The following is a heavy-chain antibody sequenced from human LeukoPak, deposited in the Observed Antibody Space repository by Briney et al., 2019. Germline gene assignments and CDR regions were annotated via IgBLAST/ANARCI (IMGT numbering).Heavy chain of an antibody. Sequence: PGGSLRLSCAASGFTFSSYAMSWVRQAPGKGLEWVSYISSSGSTIYYANSVKGRFTISRDNANYSLSLQMNSLRAEDTAVYYCARGGLGSWTFDSWGRGTLVTVSS. CDR2: ISSSGSTI. CDR1: GFTFSSYA. CDR3: ARGGLGSWTFDS. V-gene: IGHV3-48*04. D-gene: IGHD1-26*01. J-gene: IGHJ4*02.